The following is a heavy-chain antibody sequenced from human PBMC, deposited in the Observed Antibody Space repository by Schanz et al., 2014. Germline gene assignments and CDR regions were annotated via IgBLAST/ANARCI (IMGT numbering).Heavy chain of an antibody. J-gene: IGHJ4*02. CDR2: ISGSGGST. V-gene: IGHV3-23*04. CDR1: GFTFSSYA. D-gene: IGHD5-12*01. Sequence: EVQLAESGGGLVQPGGSLRLSCAASGFTFSSYALHWVRQAPGKGLEWVSAISGSGGSTYYADSVKGRFTVSRDNSKNTLYLQLNSLRAEDTAVYYCARDFHGYGPHLDYWGQGSLVNVSS. CDR3: ARDFHGYGPHLDY.